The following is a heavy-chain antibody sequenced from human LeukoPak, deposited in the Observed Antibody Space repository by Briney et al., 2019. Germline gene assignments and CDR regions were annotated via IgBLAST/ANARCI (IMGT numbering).Heavy chain of an antibody. CDR2: INHSGST. D-gene: IGHD5-18*01. V-gene: IGHV4-34*01. CDR3: ARQVYSYGYGEFDY. J-gene: IGHJ4*02. Sequence: SETLSLTCAVYGGSFSGYYWSWIRQPPGKGLEWIGEINHSGSTNYNPSLKSRVTISVDTSKNQFSLKLSSVTAADTAVYYCARQVYSYGYGEFDYWGQGTLVTVSS. CDR1: GGSFSGYY.